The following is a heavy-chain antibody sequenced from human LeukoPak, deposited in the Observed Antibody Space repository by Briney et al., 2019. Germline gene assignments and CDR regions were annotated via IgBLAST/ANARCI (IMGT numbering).Heavy chain of an antibody. J-gene: IGHJ4*02. CDR1: GGSFSSNNYY. Sequence: SETLSLTCTVSGGSFSSNNYYWGWIRQPPGRGLEWVGSIYYSGSTYYNPSLKSRVTISVDTSKNQFSLTLSSVTAADMAVFYCGRLACDGDYVIYWGEGTLVTVSS. V-gene: IGHV4-39*01. CDR3: GRLACDGDYVIY. D-gene: IGHD4-17*01. CDR2: IYYSGST.